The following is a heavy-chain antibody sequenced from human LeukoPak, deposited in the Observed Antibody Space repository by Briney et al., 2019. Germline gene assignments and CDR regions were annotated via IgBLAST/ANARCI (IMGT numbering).Heavy chain of an antibody. CDR3: ARDLSSYYYYYMDV. V-gene: IGHV4-59*01. D-gene: IGHD3-3*02. J-gene: IGHJ6*03. Sequence: SETLSLTCTVSGGSISSYYWSWIGQPPGKGLEGMGYIYYSGGTNYNPSLKSRVPISVYTSKNQFSLRLSSVTAADTAVYYCARDLSSYYYYYMDVWGKGTTVTVSS. CDR2: IYYSGGT. CDR1: GGSISSYY.